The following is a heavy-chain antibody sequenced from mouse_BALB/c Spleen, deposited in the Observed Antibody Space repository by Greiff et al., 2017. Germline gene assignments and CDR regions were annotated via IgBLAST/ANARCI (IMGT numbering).Heavy chain of an antibody. CDR1: GYSITSDYA. CDR2: ISYSGST. CDR3: ANQLRYFDV. D-gene: IGHD1-3*01. J-gene: IGHJ1*01. Sequence: EVQLQQSGPGLVKPSQSLSLTCTVTGYSITSDYAWNWIRQFPGNKLEWMGYISYSGSTSYNPSLKSRISITRDTSKNQFFLQLNSVTTEDTATYYCANQLRYFDVWGAGTTVTVSS. V-gene: IGHV3-2*02.